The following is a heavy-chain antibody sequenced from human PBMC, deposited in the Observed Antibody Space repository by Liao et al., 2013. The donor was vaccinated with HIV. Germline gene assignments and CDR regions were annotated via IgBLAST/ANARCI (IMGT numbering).Heavy chain of an antibody. D-gene: IGHD4-17*01. CDR2: IYTSGST. J-gene: IGHJ4*02. CDR3: GRSEQRVTRD. Sequence: QVQLQESGPGLVKPSETLSLTCTVSGGSISSYYWSWIRQPAGKGLEWIGRIYTSGSTNYNPSLKSRVTMSADTSKNQFSLKMTSMNFADAAVYFCGRSEQRVTRDWGQGVVVTVSS. V-gene: IGHV4-4*07. CDR1: GGSISSYY.